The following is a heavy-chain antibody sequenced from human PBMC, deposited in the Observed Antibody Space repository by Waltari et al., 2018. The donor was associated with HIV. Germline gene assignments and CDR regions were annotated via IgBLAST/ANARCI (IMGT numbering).Heavy chain of an antibody. J-gene: IGHJ3*02. D-gene: IGHD3-22*01. Sequence: QVQLQESGPGLVKPSGTLSLTCGVSGGSISSSKWWTWVRQPPGMGLEWVGEIFYTGSTNYKSSLKSRVSISVDKSKHEFSLKLNSVTAADTAVYFCARGAYYYERSWSPRAFDIWGQGTMVIVSS. V-gene: IGHV4-4*02. CDR1: GGSISSSKW. CDR3: ARGAYYYERSWSPRAFDI. CDR2: IFYTGST.